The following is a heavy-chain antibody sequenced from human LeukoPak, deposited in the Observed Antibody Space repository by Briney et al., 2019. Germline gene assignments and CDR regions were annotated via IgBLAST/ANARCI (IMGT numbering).Heavy chain of an antibody. D-gene: IGHD5-24*01. J-gene: IGHJ4*02. V-gene: IGHV7-4-1*01. CDR3: ARGEMATITDY. Sequence: ASVKVSCKASGYTFTSHSIHWVRQAPGQGLEWMGRINTNTGNPTYAQGFTGRFVFSLDTSVSTAYLQIGSLKAEDTAVYYCARGEMATITDYWGQGTLVTVSS. CDR1: GYTFTSHS. CDR2: INTNTGNP.